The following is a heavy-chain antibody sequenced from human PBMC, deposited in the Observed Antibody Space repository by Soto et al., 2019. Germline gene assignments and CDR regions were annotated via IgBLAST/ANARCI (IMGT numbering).Heavy chain of an antibody. J-gene: IGHJ4*02. D-gene: IGHD6-13*01. CDR2: ISYDGSNK. CDR1: GFTFSSYG. CDR3: AKPYSSSWYYFDY. Sequence: QVQLVESGGGVVQPGRSLRLSCAASGFTFSSYGMHWARQAPGKGLEWVAVISYDGSNKYYADSVKGRFTISRDNSKNTLYLQMNSLRAEDTAVYYCAKPYSSSWYYFDYWGQGTLVTVSS. V-gene: IGHV3-30*18.